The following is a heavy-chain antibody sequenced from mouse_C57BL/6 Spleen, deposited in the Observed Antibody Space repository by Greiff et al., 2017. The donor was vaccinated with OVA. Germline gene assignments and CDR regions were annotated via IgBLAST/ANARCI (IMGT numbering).Heavy chain of an antibody. CDR1: GYAFSSSW. Sequence: QVQLQQSGPELVKPGASVKISCKASGYAFSSSWMNWVKQRPGKGLEWIGRIYPGDGCGRGGGKFKGKGTLTADKSSSTAYMQLSSLTSEDSAVYFCAARYYYDVFAYWGQGTLVTVSA. CDR2: IYPGDGCG. D-gene: IGHD2-4*01. J-gene: IGHJ3*01. CDR3: AARYYYDVFAY. V-gene: IGHV1-82*01.